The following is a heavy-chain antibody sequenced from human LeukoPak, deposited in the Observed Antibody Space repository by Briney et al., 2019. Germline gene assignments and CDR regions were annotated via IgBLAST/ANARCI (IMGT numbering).Heavy chain of an antibody. CDR1: GGSLSGYS. CDR2: INHSGST. Sequence: SETLSLTCAVNGGSLSGYSWSWIRQPPGKGLEWIGEINHSGSTNYNASLTSRVTISADTSQNQFSLKLRSVTAADTAVYYCARVYVTVVRGSWFDPWAREPWSPSPQ. V-gene: IGHV4-34*01. J-gene: IGHJ5*02. D-gene: IGHD3-10*01. CDR3: ARVYVTVVRGSWFDP.